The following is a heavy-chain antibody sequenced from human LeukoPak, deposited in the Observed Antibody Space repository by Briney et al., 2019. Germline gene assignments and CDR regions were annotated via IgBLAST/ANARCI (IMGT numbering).Heavy chain of an antibody. D-gene: IGHD2-8*01. CDR1: GYNFTSYG. CDR3: ARCGDCTNGVRYYYFDH. J-gene: IGHJ4*02. CDR2: ISVYNGNT. V-gene: IGHV1-18*01. Sequence: GASVKVSCKASGYNFTSYGISWVRQAPGQGLEWMGWISVYNGNTNYAQKLQGRVTMTTDTSTSAAYMELRSLRSDDTAVFYCARCGDCTNGVRYYYFDHWGQGPLVTVSS.